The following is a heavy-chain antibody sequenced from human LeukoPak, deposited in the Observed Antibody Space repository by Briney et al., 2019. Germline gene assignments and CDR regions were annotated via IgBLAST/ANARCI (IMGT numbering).Heavy chain of an antibody. V-gene: IGHV3-48*03. CDR3: ARDLVGDYDILTGPPAPFDP. J-gene: IGHJ5*02. CDR2: ISSSGSTI. Sequence: GGSLRLSCAASGFTFSSYEMNWVRQAPGKGLEGLSYISSSGSTIYYADYVKSGFTISRDNAKNSLYLQINGLRAEDTGVYYCARDLVGDYDILTGPPAPFDPWGQGTLVTVSS. D-gene: IGHD3-9*01. CDR1: GFTFSSYE.